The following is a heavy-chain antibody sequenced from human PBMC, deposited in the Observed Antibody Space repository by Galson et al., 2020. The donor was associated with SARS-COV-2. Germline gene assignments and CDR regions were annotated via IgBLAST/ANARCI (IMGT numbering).Heavy chain of an antibody. CDR1: GGSISSYY. J-gene: IGHJ3*02. Sequence: SETLSLTCTVSGGSISSYYWSWIRQPPGKGLEWIGYIYYSGSTNYNPSLKSRVTISVDTSKNQFSLKLSSVTAADTAVYYCARVGYSGSYYSDDAFDIWGQGTMVTVSS. CDR3: ARVGYSGSYYSDDAFDI. CDR2: IYYSGST. V-gene: IGHV4-59*13. D-gene: IGHD1-26*01.